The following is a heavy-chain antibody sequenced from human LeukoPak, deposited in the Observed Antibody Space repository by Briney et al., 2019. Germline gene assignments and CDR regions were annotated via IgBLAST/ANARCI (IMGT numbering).Heavy chain of an antibody. J-gene: IGHJ6*04. Sequence: GASLRLSCAASGFTFSSYAMSWVRQAPGKGLEWVSTISGSGSNTYYADSVTGRFTISRDNAKNSLYLQMNSLRTEDTAVYYCARDAMVRGVINYYGMDVWGKGTTVTVSS. CDR1: GFTFSSYA. CDR2: ISGSGSNT. V-gene: IGHV3-23*01. D-gene: IGHD3-10*01. CDR3: ARDAMVRGVINYYGMDV.